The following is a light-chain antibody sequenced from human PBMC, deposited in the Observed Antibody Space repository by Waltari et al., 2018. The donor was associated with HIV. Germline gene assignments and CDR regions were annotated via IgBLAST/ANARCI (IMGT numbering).Light chain of an antibody. CDR1: RIGTKS. CDR2: YDS. Sequence: YVLTQPPSVSVAQGKTATITCEGDRIGTKSVHWYRQKSGQAPQLIIYYDSDRPSGIPERFSGSNSGSATTLTISRVEDGDEADYYCEVWDETRNRVVFGGGTKLFAL. CDR3: EVWDETRNRVV. J-gene: IGLJ2*01. V-gene: IGLV3-21*04.